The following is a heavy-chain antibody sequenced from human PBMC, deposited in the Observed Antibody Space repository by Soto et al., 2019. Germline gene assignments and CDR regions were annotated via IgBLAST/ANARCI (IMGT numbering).Heavy chain of an antibody. V-gene: IGHV1-69*13. J-gene: IGHJ5*02. CDR1: GVTFSSYA. D-gene: IGHD6-13*01. CDR2: IIPIFGTA. CDR3: ARDRIAAAGRIWFDP. Sequence: SVKVSCKASGVTFSSYAISWVRQAPGQGLEWMGGIIPIFGTANYAQKFQGRVTITADESTSTAYVELSSLRSEDTAVYYCARDRIAAAGRIWFDPWGQGTLVTVSS.